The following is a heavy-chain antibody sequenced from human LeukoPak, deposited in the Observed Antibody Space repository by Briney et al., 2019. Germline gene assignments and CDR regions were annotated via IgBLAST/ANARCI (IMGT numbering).Heavy chain of an antibody. V-gene: IGHV3-53*01. CDR1: GFTVSSND. CDR3: ARDRGRYHMDV. J-gene: IGHJ6*03. CDR2: IYSGGST. D-gene: IGHD6-25*01. Sequence: GGSLRLSCAASGFTVSSNDMSWVRQAPGKGLECISVIYSGGSTDYADSVKGRLTISRDNSKNTLYLQMNSLRAGDTAVYYCARDRGRYHMDVWGKGTTVTISS.